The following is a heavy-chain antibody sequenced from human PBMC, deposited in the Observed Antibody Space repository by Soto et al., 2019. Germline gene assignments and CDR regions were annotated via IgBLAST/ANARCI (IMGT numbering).Heavy chain of an antibody. CDR2: ISGSGGST. D-gene: IGHD6-6*01. CDR1: GFTFSSYA. Sequence: GGSLRLSCAASGFTFSSYAMSWVRQAPGKGLEWVSAISGSGGSTYYADSVKGRFTISRDNSKNTLYLQMNSLRAEDTAVYYCAKGKIEYSSSTDAFDIWGQGTMVTVSS. J-gene: IGHJ3*02. V-gene: IGHV3-23*01. CDR3: AKGKIEYSSSTDAFDI.